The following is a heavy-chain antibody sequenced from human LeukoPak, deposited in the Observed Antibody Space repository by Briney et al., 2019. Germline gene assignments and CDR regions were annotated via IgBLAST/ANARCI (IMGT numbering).Heavy chain of an antibody. J-gene: IGHJ4*02. CDR1: GFTFSSYA. D-gene: IGHD3-10*01. Sequence: PGGSLRLSCAASGFTFSSYAMSWVRQAPGKGLEWVSAISGSGGSTYYADSVKGRFTSSRDNSKNTLYLQMNSLRAEDTAVYYCAKDYYSGSGRPQGNDYWGQGTLVTVSS. CDR3: AKDYYSGSGRPQGNDY. V-gene: IGHV3-23*01. CDR2: ISGSGGST.